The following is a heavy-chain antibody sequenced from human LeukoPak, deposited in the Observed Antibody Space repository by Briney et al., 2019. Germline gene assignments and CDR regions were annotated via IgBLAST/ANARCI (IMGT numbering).Heavy chain of an antibody. CDR3: AMNYGSGSYWSFDY. Sequence: GGSLRLSCAASGFTFSSYAMSWVRQAPGKGLEWVSVISGSGGSTYYADSVEGRFTISRDNSKNTLSLQMNSLRAEDTAVYYCAMNYGSGSYWSFDYWGQGTLVAVSS. CDR1: GFTFSSYA. J-gene: IGHJ4*02. CDR2: ISGSGGST. D-gene: IGHD3-10*01. V-gene: IGHV3-23*01.